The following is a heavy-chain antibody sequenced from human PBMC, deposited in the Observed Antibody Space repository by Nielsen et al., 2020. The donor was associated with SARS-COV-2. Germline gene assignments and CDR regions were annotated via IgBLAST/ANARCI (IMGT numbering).Heavy chain of an antibody. CDR2: ISSSSSYI. D-gene: IGHD6-13*01. CDR3: ARDRGYSSWYGDYYYYGMDV. V-gene: IGHV3-21*01. Sequence: GGSLRLSCAASGFTFSSYSMNWVRQAPGKGLEWVSSISSSSSYIYYADSVKGRFTISRDNAKNSLYLQMNSLRAEDTAVYYCARDRGYSSWYGDYYYYGMDVWGQGTTVTVSS. J-gene: IGHJ6*02. CDR1: GFTFSSYS.